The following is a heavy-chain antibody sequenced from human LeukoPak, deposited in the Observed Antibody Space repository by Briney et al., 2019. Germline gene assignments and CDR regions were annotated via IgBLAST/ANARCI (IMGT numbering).Heavy chain of an antibody. V-gene: IGHV3-30*14. Sequence: GGSLRLSCAASGFTFSSNAMHWVRQAPGKGLEWMAVISFDGSDKYYADSVKGRFTISRDDSKNTLYLQMNSLRTEDTAVYYCARGSGINHYHWIDPWGQGTLVTVSS. CDR3: ARGSGINHYHWIDP. J-gene: IGHJ5*02. CDR1: GFTFSSNA. CDR2: ISFDGSDK. D-gene: IGHD1-14*01.